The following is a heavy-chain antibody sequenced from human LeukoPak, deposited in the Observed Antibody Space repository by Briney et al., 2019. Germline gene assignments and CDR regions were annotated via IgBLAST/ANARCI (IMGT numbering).Heavy chain of an antibody. J-gene: IGHJ3*02. CDR3: AKVVRDGDAFDI. CDR2: ISYDGSNK. V-gene: IGHV3-30*18. D-gene: IGHD5-24*01. Sequence: GGSLRLSCAASGFTFSSYGMHWVRQAPGKGLEWVAVISYDGSNKYYADSVKGRFTISRDNSKNTLYLQMNSLRAEDTAVYYCAKVVRDGDAFDIWGQGTMVTVSS. CDR1: GFTFSSYG.